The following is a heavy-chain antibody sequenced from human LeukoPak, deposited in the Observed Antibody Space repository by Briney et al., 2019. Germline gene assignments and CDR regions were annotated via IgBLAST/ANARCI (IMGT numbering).Heavy chain of an antibody. CDR3: AKADGWFGELPYFDY. D-gene: IGHD3-10*01. V-gene: IGHV3-23*01. Sequence: GGSLRLPCAASGFTFSSYAMSWVRQAPGKGLEWVSAISGSGGSTYYADSVKGRFTISRDNSKNTLYLQMNSLRAEDTAVYYCAKADGWFGELPYFDYWGQGTLVTVSS. CDR1: GFTFSSYA. J-gene: IGHJ4*02. CDR2: ISGSGGST.